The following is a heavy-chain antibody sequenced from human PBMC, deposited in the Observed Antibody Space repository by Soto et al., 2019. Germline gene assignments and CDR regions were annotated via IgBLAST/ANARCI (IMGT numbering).Heavy chain of an antibody. J-gene: IGHJ3*02. Sequence: ASVKVSCKASGCTFTSYGISWVRQAPGQGLEWMGWISAYNGNTNYAQKLQGRVTMTTDTSTSTAYMELRSLRSDDTTVYYCARGYSSGWYWDDAFDIWGQGTMVTISS. CDR1: GCTFTSYG. CDR3: ARGYSSGWYWDDAFDI. CDR2: ISAYNGNT. V-gene: IGHV1-18*01. D-gene: IGHD6-19*01.